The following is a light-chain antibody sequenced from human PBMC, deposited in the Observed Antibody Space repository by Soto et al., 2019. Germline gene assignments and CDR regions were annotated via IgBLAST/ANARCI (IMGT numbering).Light chain of an antibody. Sequence: EIVMTQSPVTLSVSPGERATLSCRVGQSVSSNLAWYQQKPGQAPRLLIYGASTRATGIPARFTGSGSGTEFTLTISSLQFDDSAVYYCQQYNNWWTFGQGTKVEIK. J-gene: IGKJ1*01. CDR2: GAS. CDR1: QSVSSN. CDR3: QQYNNWWT. V-gene: IGKV3-15*01.